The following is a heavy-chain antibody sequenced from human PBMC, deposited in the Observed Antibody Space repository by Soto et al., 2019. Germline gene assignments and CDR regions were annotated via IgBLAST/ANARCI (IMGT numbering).Heavy chain of an antibody. CDR2: ISGSGGST. D-gene: IGHD6-13*01. Sequence: GGSLRLSCAASGFTFSSYAMSWVRQAPGKGLEWVSAISGSGGSTYYADSVKGRFTISRDNSKNTLYLQMNSLRAEDTAVYYCAKDSRGSRSWYLPKTGWFDPWGQGTLVTVSS. V-gene: IGHV3-23*01. CDR3: AKDSRGSRSWYLPKTGWFDP. CDR1: GFTFSSYA. J-gene: IGHJ5*02.